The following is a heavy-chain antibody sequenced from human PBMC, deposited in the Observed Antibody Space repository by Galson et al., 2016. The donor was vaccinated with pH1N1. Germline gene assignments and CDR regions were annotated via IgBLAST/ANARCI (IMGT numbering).Heavy chain of an antibody. CDR3: ATHSGYHIRNNPGY. CDR1: GGTLRSNA. J-gene: IGHJ4*02. D-gene: IGHD3-3*01. V-gene: IGHV1-69*13. Sequence: SVKVSCKASGGTLRSNAISWVRQAPGQGLEWMGGIIAIFRTANYARKFQDRVTITADEFMTSAYMDLSSLTSEDTAVYYCATHSGYHIRNNPGYRGQGTLVTVSS. CDR2: IIAIFRTA.